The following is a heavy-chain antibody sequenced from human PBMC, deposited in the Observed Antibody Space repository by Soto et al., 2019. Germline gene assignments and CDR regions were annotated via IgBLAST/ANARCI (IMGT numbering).Heavy chain of an antibody. Sequence: ASVKVSCKASGYTFTGYYMHWVRRAPGQGLEWMGWINPNSGGTNYAQKFQGWVTMTRDTSISTAYMELSRLRSDDTAVYYCARVWMKGYYGMDVWGQGTTVTVSS. D-gene: IGHD1-1*01. CDR1: GYTFTGYY. J-gene: IGHJ6*02. V-gene: IGHV1-2*04. CDR3: ARVWMKGYYGMDV. CDR2: INPNSGGT.